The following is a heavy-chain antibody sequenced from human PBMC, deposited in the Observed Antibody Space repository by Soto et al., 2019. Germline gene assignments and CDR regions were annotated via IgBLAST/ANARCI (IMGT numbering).Heavy chain of an antibody. J-gene: IGHJ4*02. CDR2: ISYDGSNK. CDR1: GFTFSSYA. D-gene: IGHD6-13*01. Sequence: QVQLVESGGGVVLPGRSLRLSCAASGFTFSSYAMHWVRQAPGKGLEWVAVISYDGSNKYYADSVKGRFTISRDNSKNTLYLQMNSLRAEDTAVYYCARAAGYSSSSASLDYWGQGTLVTVSS. V-gene: IGHV3-30-3*01. CDR3: ARAAGYSSSSASLDY.